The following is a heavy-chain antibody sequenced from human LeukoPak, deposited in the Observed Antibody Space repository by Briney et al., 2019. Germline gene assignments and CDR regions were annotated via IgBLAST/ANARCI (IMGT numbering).Heavy chain of an antibody. CDR2: LTGDGTGT. V-gene: IGHV3-23*01. CDR3: ATVGGFCPSSNCYAYFDY. CDR1: GLSLSNCA. J-gene: IGHJ4*02. D-gene: IGHD2-2*01. Sequence: GGSLRLSCVASGLSLSNCAMTWVRQAPGKGLEWVSILTGDGTGTFYADSVKGRFSISRDISTNTLYLQMTSLGVDDTALYYCATVGGFCPSSNCYAYFDYWGQGSPVTVSS.